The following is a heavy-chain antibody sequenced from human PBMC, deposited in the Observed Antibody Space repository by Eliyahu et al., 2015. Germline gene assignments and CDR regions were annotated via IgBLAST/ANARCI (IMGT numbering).Heavy chain of an antibody. V-gene: IGHV3-23*01. CDR1: DLNVSSXA. CDR3: AKLLDC. J-gene: IGHJ4*02. Sequence: EVQLLXSGGGLVQPXGSLRLSCAASDLNVSSXATGWGRPGPGRGLEWVSTISGIAASTYYADSVQGRFIISRDSTKNMLYLQMTSLRADDTAIYYCAKLLDCWGRGTLVTVSS. CDR2: ISGIAAST.